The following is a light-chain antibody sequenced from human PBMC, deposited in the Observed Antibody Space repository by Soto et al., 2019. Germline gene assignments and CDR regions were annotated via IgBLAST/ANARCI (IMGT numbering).Light chain of an antibody. J-gene: IGKJ1*01. CDR2: WAS. CDR1: QSVLYSSNNKNY. V-gene: IGKV4-1*01. CDR3: QQYYINPRT. Sequence: DTVMTQSPDSLAVSLGERATINCKSSQSVLYSSNNKNYLAWYQQKPGQPPKLLIYWASTRESGVPDRFSGSGSGTDFTLTISSLQAEDVAVYYCQQYYINPRTCGQGTKVEIK.